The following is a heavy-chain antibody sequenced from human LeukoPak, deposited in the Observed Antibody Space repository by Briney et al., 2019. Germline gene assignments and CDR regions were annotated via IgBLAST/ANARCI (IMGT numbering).Heavy chain of an antibody. CDR1: GFSFSDYY. CDR2: ISPSNNSI. V-gene: IGHV3-11*01. Sequence: PGGSLRLSCAASGFSFSDYYMSWLRQPAGKGLEWLSNISPSNNSIYYADSVKGRFTISRDSARNSLYLQINSLRAEDTAVYYCARRIGYYYGMEVGGQGTTVIVPS. D-gene: IGHD2-15*01. J-gene: IGHJ6*02. CDR3: ARRIGYYYGMEV.